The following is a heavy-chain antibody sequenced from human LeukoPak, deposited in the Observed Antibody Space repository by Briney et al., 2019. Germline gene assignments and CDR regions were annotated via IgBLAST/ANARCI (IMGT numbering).Heavy chain of an antibody. V-gene: IGHV4-59*01. J-gene: IGHJ4*02. D-gene: IGHD3-10*01. CDR1: GGSISSYY. Sequence: SETLPLTCTVSGGSISSYYWSWIRQPPGKGLEWIGYVYYSGSTSYNPSLKSRVTISVDTSENQFSLKLSSVTAADTAVYYCARSELLWFGGVNSGFDYWGQGTLVTVSS. CDR2: VYYSGST. CDR3: ARSELLWFGGVNSGFDY.